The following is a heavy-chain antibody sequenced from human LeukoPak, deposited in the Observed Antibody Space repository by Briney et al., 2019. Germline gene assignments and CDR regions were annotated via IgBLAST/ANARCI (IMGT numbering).Heavy chain of an antibody. J-gene: IGHJ2*01. CDR1: GGSFSGYY. CDR2: INHSGST. D-gene: IGHD2-21*02. V-gene: IGHV4-34*01. CDR3: ARVRVTNGRRYWYFDL. Sequence: SETLSLTCAVYGGSFSGYYWSWIRQPPGKGLEWIGEINHSGSTNYNPSLKSRVTISVDRSKNQFSLKLSSVTAADTAVYYCARVRVTNGRRYWYFDLWGRGTLVTVSS.